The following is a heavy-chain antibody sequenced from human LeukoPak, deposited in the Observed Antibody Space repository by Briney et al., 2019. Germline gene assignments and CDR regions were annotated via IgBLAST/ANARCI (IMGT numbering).Heavy chain of an antibody. V-gene: IGHV3-48*02. CDR1: GFTFSGYS. CDR2: ITISSSTI. CDR3: ARGVVSFDY. J-gene: IGHJ4*02. D-gene: IGHD2-15*01. Sequence: TGGSLRLSCSASGFTFSGYSMNWVRQAPGKGLEWVSYITISSSTIYYADSVKGRFTISRDNAKNSLYLQMNSLGDEDTAVYYCARGVVSFDYWGQGTLVTVSS.